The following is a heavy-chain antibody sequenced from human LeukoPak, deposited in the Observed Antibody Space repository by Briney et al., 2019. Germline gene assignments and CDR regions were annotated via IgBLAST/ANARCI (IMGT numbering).Heavy chain of an antibody. CDR1: GYTFTSYD. V-gene: IGHV1-8*01. CDR2: MIPHSGNT. D-gene: IGHD3-10*01. CDR3: ARGQKSALTYGSGTSAYYFDY. Sequence: GASVKVSCKASGYTFTSYDINWVRQATGQGLEWMGWMIPHSGNTGYAQKFQGRVTMTRNTSISTAYMELSSLRSDDTAVYYCARGQKSALTYGSGTSAYYFDYWGQGTLVTVSS. J-gene: IGHJ4*02.